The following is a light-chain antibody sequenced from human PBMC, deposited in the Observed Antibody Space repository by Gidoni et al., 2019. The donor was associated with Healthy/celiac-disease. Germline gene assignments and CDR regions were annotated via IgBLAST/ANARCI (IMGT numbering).Light chain of an antibody. CDR1: PSISSY. CDR2: AAS. Sequence: DIQMTQSPSSLSASVGDRVTITCRASPSISSYLNWYQQKPGKAPKLLIYAASSLQSGVPSRFSGSGSGTDFTRTISSLQPEDFATYYGQQSYSTPFTFXPXTKVXIK. V-gene: IGKV1-39*01. CDR3: QQSYSTPFT. J-gene: IGKJ3*01.